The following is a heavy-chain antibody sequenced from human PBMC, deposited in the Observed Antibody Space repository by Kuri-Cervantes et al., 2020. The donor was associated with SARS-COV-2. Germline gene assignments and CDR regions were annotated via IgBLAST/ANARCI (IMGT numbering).Heavy chain of an antibody. CDR3: ATFSNLQTEFDY. J-gene: IGHJ4*02. D-gene: IGHD4-11*01. CDR1: GFTFSSYG. V-gene: IGHV3-30*03. CDR2: ISYDGSNK. Sequence: GGSLRLSCAASGFTFSSYGMHWVRQAPGKGLEWVAVISYDGSNKYYADSVKGRFTISRDNSKNTLYLQMNSLRAEDTAVYYCATFSNLQTEFDYWGQGTLVTVSS.